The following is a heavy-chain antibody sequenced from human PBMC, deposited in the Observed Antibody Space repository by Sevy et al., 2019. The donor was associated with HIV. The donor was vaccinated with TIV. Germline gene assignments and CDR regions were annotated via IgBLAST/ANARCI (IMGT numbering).Heavy chain of an antibody. D-gene: IGHD2-2*01. J-gene: IGHJ6*02. Sequence: GGSLRLSCAASGFTFSNYWMTWVRQAPGKGLEWVANIKRDGSERYYVASVKGRFTISRDNAKNSLYLQMNSLRADDTAVYYWAGDCSSTTCLGGLDVWGQGTTVTVSS. CDR2: IKRDGSER. CDR3: AGDCSSTTCLGGLDV. V-gene: IGHV3-7*03. CDR1: GFTFSNYW.